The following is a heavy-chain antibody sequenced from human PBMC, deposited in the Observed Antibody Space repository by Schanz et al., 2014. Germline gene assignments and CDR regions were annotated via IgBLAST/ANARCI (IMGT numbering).Heavy chain of an antibody. Sequence: QVQLVQSGAEVKKPGASVKVSCKASGYTLTAYYMHWVRQAPGQGLEWMGWINPDSGDTKYSPKFQGRVTMTRDTSITTAYMELNRLTYDDTAVYYCARDDGFSSGWGQGTLVTVSS. CDR3: ARDDGFSSG. D-gene: IGHD6-19*01. CDR1: GYTLTAYY. V-gene: IGHV1-2*02. J-gene: IGHJ4*02. CDR2: INPDSGDT.